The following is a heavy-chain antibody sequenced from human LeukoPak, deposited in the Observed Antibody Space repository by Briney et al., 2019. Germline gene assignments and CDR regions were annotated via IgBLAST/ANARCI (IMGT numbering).Heavy chain of an antibody. CDR1: GGSISSYY. V-gene: IGHV4-59*08. CDR2: IYYSGST. Sequence: PSETLSLTCTVSGGSISSYYWSWIRQPPGKGLEWIGYIYYSGSTNYNPSLKSRVTISVDTSKNQLSLKLSSVTAADTAVYYCARYDYGSGSPKNYYFDYWGQGTLVTVSS. CDR3: ARYDYGSGSPKNYYFDY. D-gene: IGHD3-10*01. J-gene: IGHJ4*02.